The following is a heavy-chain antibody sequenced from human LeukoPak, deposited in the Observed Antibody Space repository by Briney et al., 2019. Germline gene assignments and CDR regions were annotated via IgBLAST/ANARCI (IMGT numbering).Heavy chain of an antibody. V-gene: IGHV3-23*01. Sequence: QAGGSLRLSCAASGFTFSSYAMSWVRQAPGKGLEWVSAISGSGGSTYYADSVKGRFTISRDNSKNTLYLQMNSLRAEDTAVYYCAKLTTINYYDSSGYIVYWGQGTLVTVSS. CDR3: AKLTTINYYDSSGYIVY. CDR1: GFTFSSYA. J-gene: IGHJ4*02. D-gene: IGHD3-22*01. CDR2: ISGSGGST.